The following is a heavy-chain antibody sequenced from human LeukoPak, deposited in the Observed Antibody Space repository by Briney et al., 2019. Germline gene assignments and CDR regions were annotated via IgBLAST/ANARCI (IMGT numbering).Heavy chain of an antibody. Sequence: PGGSLRLSCAGSGFAFSNYWMSWVRQAPGKGLEWVAHIKPDGSESYYADSVKGRFTISRDNAKNSLYLQMNSLRAEDTAVYYCAKGGDSNSWYYFNYWGQGTLVTVSS. CDR1: GFAFSNYW. CDR3: AKGGDSNSWYYFNY. J-gene: IGHJ4*02. V-gene: IGHV3-7*03. D-gene: IGHD6-13*01. CDR2: IKPDGSES.